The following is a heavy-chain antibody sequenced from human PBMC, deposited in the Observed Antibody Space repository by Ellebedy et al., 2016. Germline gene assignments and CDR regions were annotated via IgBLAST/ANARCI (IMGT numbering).Heavy chain of an antibody. Sequence: GESLKISCKGSGYNFPTYWIAWVRQMPGKGLEWMGMIYPGDSDTRYSPSFQGQVTISADKSISTAYLQWSSLKASDSAMYYCARPRYNYGYVFDYWGQGTLVTVSS. D-gene: IGHD5-18*01. V-gene: IGHV5-51*01. CDR2: IYPGDSDT. CDR3: ARPRYNYGYVFDY. CDR1: GYNFPTYW. J-gene: IGHJ4*02.